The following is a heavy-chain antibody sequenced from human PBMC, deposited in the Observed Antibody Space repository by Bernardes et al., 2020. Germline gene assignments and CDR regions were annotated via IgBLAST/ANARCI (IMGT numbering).Heavy chain of an antibody. V-gene: IGHV3-74*01. D-gene: IGHD2-15*01. CDR2: INTDGSNT. J-gene: IGHJ4*02. CDR3: ARGRISGSSYYFDY. CDR1: EFTFSNYW. Sequence: WGSLRLSCAASEFTFSNYWMHWVRQAPGKGLVWVSRINTDGSNTNYADSVKSRFTISRDNAKNTLYLQMNSLRAEDTAVYYCARGRISGSSYYFDYWGQGTLVTVSS.